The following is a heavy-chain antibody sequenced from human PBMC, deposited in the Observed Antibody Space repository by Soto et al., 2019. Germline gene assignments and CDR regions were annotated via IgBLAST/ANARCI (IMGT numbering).Heavy chain of an antibody. CDR2: IIPIFGTA. V-gene: IGHV1-69*13. CDR1: GYTFSSYT. J-gene: IGHJ5*02. D-gene: IGHD6-13*01. CDR3: ARDKTGIADGHRNLFDP. Sequence: SVKASCKAAGYTFSSYTISWVRQATGQGLEWMGGIIPIFGTANYAQKFQGRVTITADESTSTAYMELSSLRSEDTAVYYCARDKTGIADGHRNLFDPWGQGTLVTVSS.